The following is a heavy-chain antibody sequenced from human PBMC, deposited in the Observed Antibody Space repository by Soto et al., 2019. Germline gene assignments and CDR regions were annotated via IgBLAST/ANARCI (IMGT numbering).Heavy chain of an antibody. V-gene: IGHV1-69*01. CDR2: IIPIFGTA. Sequence: QVQLVQSGAEVKKPGSSVKVSCKASGGTFSSYAISWVRQAPGQGREWMGGIIPIFGTANYAQKFQGRVTITADESTSTAYMELSSLRSEDTAVYYCARDEIAAAGTLIGWFDPWGQGTLVTVSS. CDR3: ARDEIAAAGTLIGWFDP. J-gene: IGHJ5*02. D-gene: IGHD6-13*01. CDR1: GGTFSSYA.